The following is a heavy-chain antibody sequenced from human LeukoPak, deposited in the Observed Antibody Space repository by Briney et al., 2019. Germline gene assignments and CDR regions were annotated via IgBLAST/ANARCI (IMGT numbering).Heavy chain of an antibody. V-gene: IGHV1-2*06. Sequence: ASLKVSCKASGYTFTGYYMHWVRQAPGQGLEWMGRINPNSGGTNYAQKFQGRVTMTRDTSISTAYMELSRLRSDDTAVYYCARGAGWLTLRDAFDIWGQGTVVTVSS. D-gene: IGHD5-12*01. CDR3: ARGAGWLTLRDAFDI. CDR1: GYTFTGYY. J-gene: IGHJ3*02. CDR2: INPNSGGT.